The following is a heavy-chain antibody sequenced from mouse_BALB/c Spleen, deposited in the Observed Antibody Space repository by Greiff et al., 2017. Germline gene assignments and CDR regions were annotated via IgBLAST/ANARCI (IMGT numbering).Heavy chain of an antibody. CDR2: IYPGDGDT. CDR3: ARGDLFDY. J-gene: IGHJ2*01. V-gene: IGHV1-82*01. CDR1: GYAFSSSW. Sequence: VQLQQSGPELVKPGASVKISCKASGYAFSSSWMNWVKQRPGQGLEWIGRIYPGDGDTNYNGKFKGKATLTADKSSSTAYMQLSSLTSVDSAVYFCARGDLFDYWGQGTTLTVSS.